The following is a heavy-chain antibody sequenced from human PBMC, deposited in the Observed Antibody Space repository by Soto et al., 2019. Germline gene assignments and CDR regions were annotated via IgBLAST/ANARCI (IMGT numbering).Heavy chain of an antibody. CDR2: IYPGDSDT. D-gene: IGHD3-16*01. CDR3: ARQGASGGIDY. J-gene: IGHJ4*02. Sequence: GESLKISCKGSGYSFTTYWIVWVRQMAGKGLEWMGIIYPGDSDTRYSPSLQGQVTISVDKSISTTYLQWGSLKASDTAIYYCARQGASGGIDYWGQGTLVTVS. CDR1: GYSFTTYW. V-gene: IGHV5-51*01.